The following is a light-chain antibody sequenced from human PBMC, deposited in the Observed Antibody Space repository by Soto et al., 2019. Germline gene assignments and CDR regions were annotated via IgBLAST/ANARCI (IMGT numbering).Light chain of an antibody. Sequence: EIVLTQSPGTLSLSPGDRATLSCRASQSVSSSYLAWYQQKTGQPPRLLIYGASSRATGLPDRFSGSGSGTDFTLIISRLDPEDSAVYYCQHYGSSFTFGQGTKLEIK. CDR1: QSVSSSY. CDR2: GAS. V-gene: IGKV3-20*01. J-gene: IGKJ2*01. CDR3: QHYGSSFT.